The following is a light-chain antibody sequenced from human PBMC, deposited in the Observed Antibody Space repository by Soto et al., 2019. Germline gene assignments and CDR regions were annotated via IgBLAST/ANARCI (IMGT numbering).Light chain of an antibody. CDR2: EVS. J-gene: IGLJ1*01. V-gene: IGLV2-14*01. CDR3: SSYTTRSTLVV. CDR1: SSDVGGYNY. Sequence: QSALTQPASVSGSPGQSITISCTGTSSDVGGYNYVSWYQQHPGKAPKVMIYEVSNRPSGVSNRFSGSKSGNTASLTISGLQADDEADYYCSSYTTRSTLVVFGTGTKLTVL.